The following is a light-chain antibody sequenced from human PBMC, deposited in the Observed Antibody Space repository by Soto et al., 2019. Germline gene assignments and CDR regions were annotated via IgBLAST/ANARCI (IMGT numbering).Light chain of an antibody. CDR3: SSYAGSNNFDV. CDR1: SSDVGGYNY. Sequence: QSALTQPPSASGSPGQSVTISCTGTSSDVGGYNYVSWYQQHPGKAPKLVIYEVSKRPSGVPDRLSGSKSGNTASLTVSGIQAEDEADYYCSSYAGSNNFDVFGTGTKLTVL. V-gene: IGLV2-8*01. J-gene: IGLJ1*01. CDR2: EVS.